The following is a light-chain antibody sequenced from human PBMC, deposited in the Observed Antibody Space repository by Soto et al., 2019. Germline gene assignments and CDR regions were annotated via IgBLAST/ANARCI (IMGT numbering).Light chain of an antibody. CDR3: QQRSNWPRYT. CDR1: QSVSSY. J-gene: IGKJ2*01. Sequence: DIVLTQSPATLSLSPGERATLSCRASQSVSSYLAWYQQKPGQAPRLLIYDASNSATGIPARFSGSGSGTDFTLTISSLEPEDVAVYYCQQRSNWPRYTFGQGTKLEIK. CDR2: DAS. V-gene: IGKV3-11*01.